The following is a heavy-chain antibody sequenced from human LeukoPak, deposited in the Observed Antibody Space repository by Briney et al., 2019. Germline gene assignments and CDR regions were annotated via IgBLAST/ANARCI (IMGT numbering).Heavy chain of an antibody. CDR2: IYYSGST. J-gene: IGHJ3*02. Sequence: PSETLSVTCTVCGGSISSYYWSWIRQPPGKGLEWIGYIYYSGSTNYNPSLKSRVTISVDTSKNQFSLKLSSVTAADTAVYYCATTTVDDAFDIWGQGTMVTVSS. CDR3: ATTTVDDAFDI. CDR1: GGSISSYY. D-gene: IGHD4-11*01. V-gene: IGHV4-59*01.